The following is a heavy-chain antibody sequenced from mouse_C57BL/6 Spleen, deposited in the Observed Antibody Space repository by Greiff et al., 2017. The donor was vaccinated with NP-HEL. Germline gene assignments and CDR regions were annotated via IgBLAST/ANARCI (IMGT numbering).Heavy chain of an antibody. CDR3: TRRGPDYCDY. V-gene: IGHV1-15*01. Sequence: VQLQQSGAELVRPGASVTLSCKASGYTFTDYEMHWVKQTPVHGLEWIGAIDPETGGTAYNQKFKGKAILTADKSSSTAYMELRSLTSEDSAVYYCTRRGPDYCDYGGQGTTLTVSS. CDR1: GYTFTDYE. J-gene: IGHJ2*01. CDR2: IDPETGGT.